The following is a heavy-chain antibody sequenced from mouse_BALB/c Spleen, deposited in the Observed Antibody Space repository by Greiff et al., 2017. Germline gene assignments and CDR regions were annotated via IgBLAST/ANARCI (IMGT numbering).Heavy chain of an antibody. CDR3: TRNGNYWYAMDY. CDR2: IYPGNGDT. CDR1: GYTFTSYN. D-gene: IGHD2-1*01. J-gene: IGHJ4*01. V-gene: IGHV1-12*01. Sequence: LQQPGAELVKPGASVKMSCKASGYTFTSYNMHWVKQTPGQGLEWIGAIYPGNGDTSYNQKFKGKATLTVDTSSSTAYMQLSSLTSEDSAVYYCTRNGNYWYAMDYWGQGTSVTVSS.